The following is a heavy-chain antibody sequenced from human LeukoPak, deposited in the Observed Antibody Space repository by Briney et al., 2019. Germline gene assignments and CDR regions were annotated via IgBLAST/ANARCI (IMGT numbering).Heavy chain of an antibody. Sequence: PGGSLRLSCAASGFTLSSMNWVRQAPGKGLECVSGISGSGDSTYYADSVKGRFTISRDNSKNTLYLQMNSLRAEDTAVYYCARRSGIAVAGAFDYWGQGTLVTVSS. CDR3: ARRSGIAVAGAFDY. D-gene: IGHD6-19*01. V-gene: IGHV3-23*01. J-gene: IGHJ4*02. CDR2: ISGSGDST. CDR1: GFTLSS.